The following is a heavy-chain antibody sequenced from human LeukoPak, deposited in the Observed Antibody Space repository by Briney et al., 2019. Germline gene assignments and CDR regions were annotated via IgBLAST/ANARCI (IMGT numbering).Heavy chain of an antibody. CDR2: ISSSSYI. Sequence: GGSLRLSCAASGFTFSSYSMNWVRQAPGKGLEWVSSISSSSYIYFADSVKGRFTLSRDNAKNSLYMPINSLRAEDTAVYYCAKVAKYYYGSETYYFFEHWGQGTPVSASS. CDR3: AKVAKYYYGSETYYFFEH. D-gene: IGHD3-10*01. J-gene: IGHJ4*02. V-gene: IGHV3-21*01. CDR1: GFTFSSYS.